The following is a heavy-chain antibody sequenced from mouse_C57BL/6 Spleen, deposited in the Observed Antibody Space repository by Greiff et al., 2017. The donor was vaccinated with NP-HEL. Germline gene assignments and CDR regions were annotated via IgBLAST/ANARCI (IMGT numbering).Heavy chain of an antibody. CDR2: ISNGGGST. Sequence: EVKLVESGGGLVQPGGSLKLSCAASGFTFSDYYMYWVRQTPEKRLEWVAYISNGGGSTYYPDTVKGRFTISRDNAKNTLYLQMSRLKSEDTAMYYCARHGGYYGSSTAWFAYWGQGTLVTVSA. CDR3: ARHGGYYGSSTAWFAY. CDR1: GFTFSDYY. D-gene: IGHD1-1*01. J-gene: IGHJ3*01. V-gene: IGHV5-12*01.